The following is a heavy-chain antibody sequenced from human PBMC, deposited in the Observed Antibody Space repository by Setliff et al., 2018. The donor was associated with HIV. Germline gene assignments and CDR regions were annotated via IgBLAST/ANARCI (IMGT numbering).Heavy chain of an antibody. CDR2: INSDGSSA. CDR1: GFTFSSYW. V-gene: IGHV3-74*01. Sequence: GGSLRLSCAASGFTFSSYWMHWVRQAPEKGLAWVSRINSDGSSASYADSVKGRFTIFRDNARNTLYLQMNSLKAEDTAVYYCARDRGLGNSYGRTDYWGQGTLVTVSS. CDR3: ARDRGLGNSYGRTDY. J-gene: IGHJ4*02. D-gene: IGHD5-18*01.